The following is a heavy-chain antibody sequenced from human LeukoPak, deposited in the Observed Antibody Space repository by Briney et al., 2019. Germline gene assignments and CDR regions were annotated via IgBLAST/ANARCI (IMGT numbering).Heavy chain of an antibody. D-gene: IGHD3-3*01. V-gene: IGHV4-61*02. J-gene: IGHJ3*01. Sequence: PSQTLSLTCTVSGGSISSGSYYWSWIRQPAGKGLEWIGRIYTSGSTNYNPSLKSRVTISVDTSKNQFSLKLSSVTAADTAVYYCARVEPRTQYYDFWSGYYRAFDVWGQGTMVTVSS. CDR1: GGSISSGSYY. CDR2: IYTSGST. CDR3: ARVEPRTQYYDFWSGYYRAFDV.